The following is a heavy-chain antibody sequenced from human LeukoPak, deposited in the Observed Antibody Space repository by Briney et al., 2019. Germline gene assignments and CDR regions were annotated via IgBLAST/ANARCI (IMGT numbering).Heavy chain of an antibody. J-gene: IGHJ1*01. CDR2: IRYDGTNK. Sequence: GGSLRLSCAASGFIFSNYGMHWVRQAPGKGLEWVAFIRYDGTNKYYADSVKGRFTISSDNSKNTLYLQMHSLRAEDTAMYYCAKDESSIAARPEYFHHWGQGTLLTVSS. CDR3: AKDESSIAARPEYFHH. D-gene: IGHD6-6*01. CDR1: GFIFSNYG. V-gene: IGHV3-30*02.